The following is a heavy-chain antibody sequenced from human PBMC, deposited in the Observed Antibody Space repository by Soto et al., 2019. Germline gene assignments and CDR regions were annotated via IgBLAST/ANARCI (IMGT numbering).Heavy chain of an antibody. J-gene: IGHJ4*02. CDR3: AKCFGGGDCSREGFFDH. CDR1: GITLNSNA. Sequence: EVQVLESGGDLVQPGGSLRLSCAASGITLNSNAMSWARRAPGKGLEWVSLISSGGGNTYYADSVKGRFIISRDDSQNTLYLQMNSLRVEDTAIYYCAKCFGGGDCSREGFFDHWGQGTLVTVSS. V-gene: IGHV3-23*01. D-gene: IGHD2-21*02. CDR2: ISSGGGNT.